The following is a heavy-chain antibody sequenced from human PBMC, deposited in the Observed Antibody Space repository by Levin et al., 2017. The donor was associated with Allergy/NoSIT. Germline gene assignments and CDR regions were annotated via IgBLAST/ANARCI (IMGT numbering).Heavy chain of an antibody. J-gene: IGHJ6*02. CDR2: IWYDGSNK. V-gene: IGHV3-33*01. CDR3: ARGEDSSSWYFNYYDYGMDV. CDR1: GFTFSSYG. D-gene: IGHD6-13*01. Sequence: LSLTCAASGFTFSSYGMHWVRQAPGKGLEWVAVIWYDGSNKYYADSVKGRFTISRDNSKNTLYLQMNSLRAEDTAVYYCARGEDSSSWYFNYYDYGMDVWGQGTTVTVSS.